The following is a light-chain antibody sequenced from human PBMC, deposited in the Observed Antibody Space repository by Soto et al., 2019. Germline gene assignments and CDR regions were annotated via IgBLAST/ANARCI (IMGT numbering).Light chain of an antibody. CDR3: SSYVGASIYV. V-gene: IGLV2-14*01. J-gene: IGLJ1*01. CDR2: EVS. CDR1: SSDVGGYNY. Sequence: QSVLTQPASVSGSPGQSITISCSGTSSDVGGYNYVSWYQQHPGKAPKLMIYEVSNRPSGVSNRFSGSKSGNTASLTISGLQAEDEADYYCSSYVGASIYVFGTGTRSPS.